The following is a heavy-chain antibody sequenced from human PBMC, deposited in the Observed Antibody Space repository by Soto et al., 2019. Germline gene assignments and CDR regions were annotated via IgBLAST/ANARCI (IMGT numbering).Heavy chain of an antibody. CDR2: IYYSGST. CDR3: ARQCIAAAGNGAFDI. Sequence: QLQLQESGPGLVKPSETLSLTCTVSGGSISSSSYYWGWIRQPPGKGLEWIGSIYYSGSTYYNPSLKSRVTISVDTSTNQVSLKLSSVTAADTAVYYCARQCIAAAGNGAFDIWGQGTMVTVSS. CDR1: GGSISSSSYY. V-gene: IGHV4-39*01. J-gene: IGHJ3*02. D-gene: IGHD6-13*01.